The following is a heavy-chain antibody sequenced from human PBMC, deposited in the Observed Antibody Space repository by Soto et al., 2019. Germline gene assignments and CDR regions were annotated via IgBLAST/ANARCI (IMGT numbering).Heavy chain of an antibody. CDR2: ISTDNGNT. J-gene: IGHJ4*02. V-gene: IGHV1-18*01. CDR1: GYTFTNSG. Sequence: ASVKVSCKASGYTFTNSGISWVRQAPGQGLEWMGWISTDNGNTNYAQHLQGRVSMTTDTSTSTAYMDLRSLRSEDTAVYYCARDGYYYDSSGYSHFDYWGQGTLVTVSS. D-gene: IGHD3-22*01. CDR3: ARDGYYYDSSGYSHFDY.